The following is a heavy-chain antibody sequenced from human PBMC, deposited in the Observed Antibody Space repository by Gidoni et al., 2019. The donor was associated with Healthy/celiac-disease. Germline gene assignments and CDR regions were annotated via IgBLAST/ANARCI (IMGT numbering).Heavy chain of an antibody. CDR1: GGTFSSYA. CDR2: IIPIFGTA. D-gene: IGHD3-9*01. J-gene: IGHJ3*02. Sequence: QVQLVQSGAEVKKPGSSVKVSCKASGGTFSSYAISWVRQAPGQGLEWMGGIIPIFGTANYAQKFQGRVTITADESTSTAYMELSSLRSEDTAVYYCARAGYYDILTGEKGGAFDIWGQGTMVTVSS. V-gene: IGHV1-69*01. CDR3: ARAGYYDILTGEKGGAFDI.